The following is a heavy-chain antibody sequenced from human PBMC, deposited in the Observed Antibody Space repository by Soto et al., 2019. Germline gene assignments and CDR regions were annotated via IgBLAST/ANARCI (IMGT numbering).Heavy chain of an antibody. CDR3: ARDSGSGYDR. Sequence: QVQLVQSGAEVKKPGASVKVSCATSGYTFRRHGISWVRQAHGQGLEWMGWISAYHGNTNYVQRFQGRVSMTTDSTTSPAYLELRRLRSDDTAVYYCARDSGSGYDRWGQGTRVTVSA. CDR1: GYTFRRHG. D-gene: IGHD3-3*01. J-gene: IGHJ5*02. V-gene: IGHV1-18*01. CDR2: ISAYHGNT.